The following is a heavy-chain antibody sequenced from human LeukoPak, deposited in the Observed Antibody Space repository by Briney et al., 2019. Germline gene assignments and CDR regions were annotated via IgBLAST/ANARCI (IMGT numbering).Heavy chain of an antibody. Sequence: SETLSLTCTVSGGSISSYYWSWIRQPPGKGLEWIGYIYYSGSTNYNPSLKSRVTISVDTSKNQFSLKLSSVTAADTAVYYCARTAGYKANWFDPWGQGTLVTVSS. D-gene: IGHD5-24*01. J-gene: IGHJ5*02. CDR3: ARTAGYKANWFDP. V-gene: IGHV4-59*01. CDR1: GGSISSYY. CDR2: IYYSGST.